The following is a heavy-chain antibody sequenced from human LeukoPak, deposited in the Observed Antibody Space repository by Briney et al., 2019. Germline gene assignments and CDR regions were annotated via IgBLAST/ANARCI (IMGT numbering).Heavy chain of an antibody. V-gene: IGHV4-39*01. D-gene: IGHD3-9*01. CDR2: LYYSGST. CDR3: ARHVRGVYYDILTGYYTAVRYYYYMDV. CDR1: GGSISSSNYY. J-gene: IGHJ6*03. Sequence: SETLSLTCTVSGGSISSSNYYWGWIRQPPGKGLEWIGSLYYSGSTYYNPSLKSRVTISVDTSKNQFSLKLSSVTAADTAVYYCARHVRGVYYDILTGYYTAVRYYYYMDVWGKGTTVTISS.